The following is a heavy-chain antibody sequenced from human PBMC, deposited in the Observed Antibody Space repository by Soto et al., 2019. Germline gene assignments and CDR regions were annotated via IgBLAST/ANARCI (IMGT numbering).Heavy chain of an antibody. CDR3: GRGASGSYRLDY. CDR2: INSDGSST. Sequence: EAQLVESGGGLVQPGGSLRLSCAASGFTFSSYWMHWVRQAPGKGLVWVSRINSDGSSTNYADSVKGQFTISRDNAKNTLYLQMNSLRAEDTAVYYCGRGASGSYRLDYWGQGTLVTVSS. V-gene: IGHV3-74*01. CDR1: GFTFSSYW. D-gene: IGHD3-10*01. J-gene: IGHJ4*02.